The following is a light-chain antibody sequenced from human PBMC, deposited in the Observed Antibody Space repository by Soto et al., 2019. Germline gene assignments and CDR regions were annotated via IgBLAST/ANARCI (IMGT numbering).Light chain of an antibody. CDR3: QQRSNWPRWT. CDR1: QSVSPY. Sequence: EIVLTQSPATLSLSPGERATLSCRASQSVSPYLAWYQQKPGQAPRLLIYDASNRATGIPARFSGSGSGTDFTLTISSLEPEDFAVYYCQQRSNWPRWTFGQGTEVEIK. V-gene: IGKV3-11*01. J-gene: IGKJ1*01. CDR2: DAS.